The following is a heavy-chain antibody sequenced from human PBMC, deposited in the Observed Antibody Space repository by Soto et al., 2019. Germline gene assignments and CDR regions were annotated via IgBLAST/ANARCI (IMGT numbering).Heavy chain of an antibody. D-gene: IGHD2-8*01. CDR2: ISGSGGST. CDR3: AKGTDLGYCTNGVCSFFDY. CDR1: GFTFSSYA. Sequence: EVQLLESGGGLVQPGGSLRLSCAASGFTFSSYAMSWVRQAPGKGLEWVSAISGSGGSTYYADSVKGRFTISRDNSKKTLYMQMNSLRAEDTAVYYCAKGTDLGYCTNGVCSFFDYWVQGTLVTVSS. V-gene: IGHV3-23*01. J-gene: IGHJ4*02.